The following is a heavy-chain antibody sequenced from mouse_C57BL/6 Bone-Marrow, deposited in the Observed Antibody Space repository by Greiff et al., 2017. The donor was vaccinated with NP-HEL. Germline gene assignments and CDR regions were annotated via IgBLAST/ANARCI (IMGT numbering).Heavy chain of an antibody. J-gene: IGHJ1*03. CDR2: INPNSGTT. D-gene: IGHD2-3*01. V-gene: IGHV1-39*01. Sequence: VQLQQSGPELVKPGASVKISCKASGYSFTDYYMNWVKQSNGKSLEWIGVINPNSGTTSYNQKFKGKATLTVDQSSSTAYMQLNSLTSDDSAVYYCAIDGYYLYWYFDVWGTGTTVTVSS. CDR3: AIDGYYLYWYFDV. CDR1: GYSFTDYY.